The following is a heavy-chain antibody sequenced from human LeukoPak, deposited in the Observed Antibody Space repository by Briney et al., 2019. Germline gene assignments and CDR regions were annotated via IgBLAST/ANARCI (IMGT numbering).Heavy chain of an antibody. Sequence: PSETLSLTCTVSGGSVSSGDYYWSLIRQPPGKGLEWIGYIYNSGSTRSNPSLKRRVIISIDTSKNQFSLKMSSVTAADTAAYYCASSGHSSGYFQLDYWGQGTLVTVSS. CDR3: ASSGHSSGYFQLDY. V-gene: IGHV4-30-4*01. J-gene: IGHJ4*02. CDR2: IYNSGST. CDR1: GGSVSSGDYY. D-gene: IGHD3-22*01.